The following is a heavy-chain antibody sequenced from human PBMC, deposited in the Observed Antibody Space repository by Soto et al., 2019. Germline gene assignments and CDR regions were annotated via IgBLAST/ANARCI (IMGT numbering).Heavy chain of an antibody. Sequence: GGSLRLSCAASGFTLSGYVLHWVRQAPGKGLEWVALISYDGSDKNYGDSVKGRFTISRDNSKNTLYLQMDSLRAEDTAMYYCDTGRKREHSYGMDVWGQGTTVTV. CDR2: ISYDGSDK. CDR1: GFTLSGYV. J-gene: IGHJ6*02. V-gene: IGHV3-30-3*01. CDR3: DTGRKREHSYGMDV. D-gene: IGHD1-26*01.